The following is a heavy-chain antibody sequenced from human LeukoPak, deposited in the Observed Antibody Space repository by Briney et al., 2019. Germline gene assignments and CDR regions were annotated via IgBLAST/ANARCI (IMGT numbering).Heavy chain of an antibody. CDR1: GYTFTSYG. CDR3: ARVSRYYYDSSGLNWFDP. V-gene: IGHV1-18*01. J-gene: IGHJ5*02. CDR2: ISAYNGNT. Sequence: GASVKVSCKASGYTFTSYGISWVRQAPGQGLEWMGWISAYNGNTNYAQKLQGRVTMTTDTSTSTAYMGLRSLRSDDTAVYYCARVSRYYYDSSGLNWFDPWGQGTLVTVSS. D-gene: IGHD3-22*01.